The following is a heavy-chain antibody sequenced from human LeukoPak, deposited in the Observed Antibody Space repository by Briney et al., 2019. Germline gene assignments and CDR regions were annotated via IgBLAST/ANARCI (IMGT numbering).Heavy chain of an antibody. CDR2: IYYSGST. D-gene: IGHD3-10*01. J-gene: IGHJ4*02. CDR3: ASLPRITMVRGVLGHFDY. CDR1: GGSISSYY. Sequence: SETLSLTCTVSGGSISSYYWSWIRQPPGKGLEWIGYIYYSGSTNYNPSLKSRVTISVDTSKNQFSLKLSSVTAADTAVYYCASLPRITMVRGVLGHFDYWGQGTLVTVSS. V-gene: IGHV4-59*01.